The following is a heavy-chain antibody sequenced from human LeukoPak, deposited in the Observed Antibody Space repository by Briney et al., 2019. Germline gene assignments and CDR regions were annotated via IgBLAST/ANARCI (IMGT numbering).Heavy chain of an antibody. CDR3: AKSGGYGLIDY. V-gene: IGHV4-39*01. CDR1: GASISGSGYY. D-gene: IGHD1-26*01. CDR2: IYDSGST. Sequence: SSETLSLTCTVSGASISGSGYYWGWIRQPPGKGLEWIGNIYDSGSTYYNASLQSRVTISIDTSKNQFSLRLSSVTAADTAMYYCAKSGGYGLIDYWGQGTLVTVSS. J-gene: IGHJ4*02.